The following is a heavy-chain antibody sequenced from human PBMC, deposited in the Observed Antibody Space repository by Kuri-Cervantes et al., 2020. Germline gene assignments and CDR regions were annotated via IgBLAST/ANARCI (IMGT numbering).Heavy chain of an antibody. CDR1: GFTFDDYG. J-gene: IGHJ4*02. CDR3: ARRYPRGPVDY. D-gene: IGHD2-2*02. V-gene: IGHV3-66*02. CDR2: IYSCRST. Sequence: GGSLRLSCAASGFTFDDYGMSWVRQAPGKGLERVSVIYSCRSTYYADSVKGQFTISRDNSKNTLYLQMNSLRAEDTAVYYCARRYPRGPVDYWGLGTLVTVSS.